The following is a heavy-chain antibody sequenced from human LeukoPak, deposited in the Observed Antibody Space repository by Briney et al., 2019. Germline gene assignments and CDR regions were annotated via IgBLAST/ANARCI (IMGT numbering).Heavy chain of an antibody. J-gene: IGHJ6*02. V-gene: IGHV4-59*01. CDR2: IYYSGST. CDR3: ARIDCRGGSCDNGMDV. D-gene: IGHD2-15*01. Sequence: SETLSLICTVSGGSINNKYWSWSRKPPGGGWKGSGYIYYSGSTNYNPSLKSRVTISVDTSKNQFSPKLSSVTAADTAVYYCARIDCRGGSCDNGMDVWGQGTTVTVSS. CDR1: GGSINNKY.